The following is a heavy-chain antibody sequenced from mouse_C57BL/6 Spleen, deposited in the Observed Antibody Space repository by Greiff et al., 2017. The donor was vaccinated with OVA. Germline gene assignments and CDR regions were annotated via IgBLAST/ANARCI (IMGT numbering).Heavy chain of an antibody. D-gene: IGHD4-1*01. CDR1: GYTFTGYW. V-gene: IGHV1-9*01. CDR2: ILPVSGST. Sequence: VQRVESGAELMKPGASVKLSCKATGYTFTGYWIEWVKQRPGHGLEWIGEILPVSGSTNYNEKFKGKATFTADTSSNTAYMQLSSLTTEDSAIYYCARALNWDGVSWFAYWGQGTLVTVSA. CDR3: ARALNWDGVSWFAY. J-gene: IGHJ3*01.